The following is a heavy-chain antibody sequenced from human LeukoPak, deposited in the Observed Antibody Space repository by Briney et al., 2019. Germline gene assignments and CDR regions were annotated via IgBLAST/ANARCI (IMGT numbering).Heavy chain of an antibody. CDR3: ARHTTPYYGMDV. V-gene: IGHV4-39*01. Sequence: SETLSLTCTVSGGSISSYYWSWIRQPPGKGLEWIGSIYYSGSTYYNLSLKSRVTISVDTSKNQFSLKLSSVTAADTAVYYCARHTTPYYGMDVWGQGTTVTVSS. D-gene: IGHD2-15*01. CDR2: IYYSGST. CDR1: GGSISSYY. J-gene: IGHJ6*02.